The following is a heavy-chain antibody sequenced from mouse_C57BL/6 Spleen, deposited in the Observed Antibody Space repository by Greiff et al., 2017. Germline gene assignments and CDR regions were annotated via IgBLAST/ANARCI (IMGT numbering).Heavy chain of an antibody. Sequence: QVQLKQSGAELVRPGTSVKVSCKASGYAFTNYLIAWVKQRPGQGLEWIGVINPGSGGTNYNEKFKGKATLTADQSSSPAYMQLSSLTSEDSAVYFCARGYYGSGGFAYWGQGTLVTVSA. CDR1: GYAFTNYL. J-gene: IGHJ3*01. V-gene: IGHV1-54*01. D-gene: IGHD1-1*01. CDR2: INPGSGGT. CDR3: ARGYYGSGGFAY.